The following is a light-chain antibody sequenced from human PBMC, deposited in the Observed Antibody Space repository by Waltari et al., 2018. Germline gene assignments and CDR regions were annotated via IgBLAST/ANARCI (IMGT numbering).Light chain of an antibody. CDR2: GAS. V-gene: IGKV3-20*01. CDR3: QQYGSSPLWT. CDR1: QSVSSSY. J-gene: IGKJ1*01. Sequence: EIVLTPSPGPLSLSPGERATLPCRASQSVSSSYLAWYQQKPGQAPRLLIYGASSRATGIPDRFSGSGSGTDFTLTISRLEPEDFAVYYCQQYGSSPLWTFGQGTKVEIK.